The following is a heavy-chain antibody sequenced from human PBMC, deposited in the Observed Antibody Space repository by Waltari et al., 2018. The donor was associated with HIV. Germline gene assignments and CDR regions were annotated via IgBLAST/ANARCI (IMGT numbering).Heavy chain of an antibody. CDR2: IYTSGTT. Sequence: QVQLQESGPRLVKPSQTLSLTCTVSGGYISSGSSYWSWIRQPAGKGLEWIGRIYTSGTTTYNPSFKSRVTISIDTSKNQFSLNLSSVTAADTAVYYCARDVGVQGWLNDIWNFDVWGRGTLVTVSS. V-gene: IGHV4-61*02. D-gene: IGHD5-18*01. CDR3: ARDVGVQGWLNDIWNFDV. CDR1: GGYISSGSSY. J-gene: IGHJ2*01.